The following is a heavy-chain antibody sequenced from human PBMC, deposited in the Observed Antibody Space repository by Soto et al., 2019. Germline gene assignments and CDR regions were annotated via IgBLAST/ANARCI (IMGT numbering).Heavy chain of an antibody. CDR1: GFTFSSYW. Sequence: LRLSCAASGFTFSSYWMHWVHQAPGKGLVWVSRINSDGSSTSYADSVKGRFTISRDNAKNTLYLQMNSLRAEDTAVYYCARGLPSYYDRRLDAFDIWGQGTMVTVSS. J-gene: IGHJ3*02. CDR3: ARGLPSYYDRRLDAFDI. CDR2: INSDGSST. V-gene: IGHV3-74*01. D-gene: IGHD3-22*01.